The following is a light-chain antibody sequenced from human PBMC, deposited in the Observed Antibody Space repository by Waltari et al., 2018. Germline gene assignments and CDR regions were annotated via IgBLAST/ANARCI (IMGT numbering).Light chain of an antibody. CDR2: GVS. Sequence: DIQLTQSPSSLSATLGDRVTITCRSSQAFANSLAWFQQKPGQAPRLLVYGVSTLYDGVPSRFSGSRSGTDFSLTISNLQPDDFAVYYCQQFYETPRSFGQGARL. CDR1: QAFANS. CDR3: QQFYETPRS. V-gene: IGKV1-NL1*01. J-gene: IGKJ2*01.